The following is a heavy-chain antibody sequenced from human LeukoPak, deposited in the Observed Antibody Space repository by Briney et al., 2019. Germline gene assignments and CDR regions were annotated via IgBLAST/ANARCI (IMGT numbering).Heavy chain of an antibody. V-gene: IGHV3-23*01. CDR3: VRDPSYGSSWYYYMDV. J-gene: IGHJ6*03. Sequence: GGSLRLSCAASGFIFSDYAMSWVRQAPGKGLEWVSSIRGSADSTNYADSVKGRFTISRDNSKNSLYLQMDSLRVEDTAVYYCVRDPSYGSSWYYYMDVWGKGATVTVSS. CDR1: GFIFSDYA. CDR2: IRGSADST. D-gene: IGHD6-13*01.